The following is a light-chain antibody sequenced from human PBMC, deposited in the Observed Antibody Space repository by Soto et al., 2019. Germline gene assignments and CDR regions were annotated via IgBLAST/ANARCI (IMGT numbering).Light chain of an antibody. CDR1: QSISSW. CDR2: DAS. J-gene: IGKJ1*01. CDR3: QQYNSYSPET. Sequence: DIQMTQSPSTLSASVGDRVTITCRASQSISSWLAWYQQKPGKAPKLLIYDASSLESGVPSRFSGSGSGTEFTLTLSSLQPDDFAPSYCQQYNSYSPETFGQGTKVEIK. V-gene: IGKV1-5*01.